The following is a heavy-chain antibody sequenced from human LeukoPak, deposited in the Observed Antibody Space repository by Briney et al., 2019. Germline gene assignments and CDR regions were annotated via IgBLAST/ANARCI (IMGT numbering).Heavy chain of an antibody. V-gene: IGHV3-21*01. CDR2: ISSSSSYI. D-gene: IGHD5-18*01. CDR3: AREFLGGYSYGTPDY. CDR1: GFTFSSYS. Sequence: GGSLRLSCAASGFTFSSYSMNWVRQAPGKGLEWVSSISSSSSYIYYADSVKGRFTICRDNAKNSLYLQMNSLRAEDTAVYYCAREFLGGYSYGTPDYWGQGTLVTVSS. J-gene: IGHJ4*02.